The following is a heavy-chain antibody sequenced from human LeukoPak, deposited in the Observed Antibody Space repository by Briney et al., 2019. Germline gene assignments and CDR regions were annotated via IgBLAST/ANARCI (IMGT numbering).Heavy chain of an antibody. D-gene: IGHD6-13*01. CDR2: TYHSGST. J-gene: IGHJ4*02. V-gene: IGHV4-4*02. Sequence: PSETLSLTCAVSGDSISSSHWWSWVRQPPGKGLEWIGETYHSGSTNYNPSLKSRVAISVDKSKNQFSLRLDSISAADTAMYYCARGVAGAGPYYFDYWGQGTLVTVSS. CDR1: GDSISSSHW. CDR3: ARGVAGAGPYYFDY.